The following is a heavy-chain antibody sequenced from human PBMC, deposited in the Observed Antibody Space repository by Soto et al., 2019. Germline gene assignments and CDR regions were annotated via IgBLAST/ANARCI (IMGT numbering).Heavy chain of an antibody. CDR1: GGSFSSYY. CDR2: VTQSGTI. V-gene: IGHV4-34*01. D-gene: IGHD6-13*01. Sequence: QVQLQQWGAGLLKPSETLSLTCAVYGGSFSSYYWNWIRQPPGKGLERIGEVTQSGTINYNPSLKSRVTMSVDTSRNQFSLRLISVTAADTAVYYCSRSYSGPFDPWGQGTLVTVS. CDR3: SRSYSGPFDP. J-gene: IGHJ5*02.